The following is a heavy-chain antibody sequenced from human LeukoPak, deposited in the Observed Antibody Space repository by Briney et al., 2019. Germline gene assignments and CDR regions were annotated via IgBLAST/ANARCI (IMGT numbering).Heavy chain of an antibody. D-gene: IGHD5-12*01. CDR1: GFTFRSYE. Sequence: GGSLRLSCVASGFTFRSYEMNWVRQAPGKGLEWLSYISSDGSAIYYADSMKGRFTISRDNAKNSLFLQMNSLRAEDTSIYYCAREVAYTGYDFGLDYWGQGTLVTVSS. CDR3: AREVAYTGYDFGLDY. V-gene: IGHV3-48*03. CDR2: ISSDGSAI. J-gene: IGHJ4*02.